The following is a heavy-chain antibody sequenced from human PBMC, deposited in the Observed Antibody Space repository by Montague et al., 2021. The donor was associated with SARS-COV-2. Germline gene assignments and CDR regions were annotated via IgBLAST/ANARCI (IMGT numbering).Heavy chain of an antibody. CDR2: TYYRSKWYN. CDR1: GDSVARNSAT. Sequence: CAISGDSVARNSATWKWDRHSPSRGFECLGRTYYRSKWYNDYAVSVRGRVTINPDTSKNQFSLQLNSVTPEDTAIYYCTSGREGNYNVMDVWGQGTTVTVSS. D-gene: IGHD1-1*01. J-gene: IGHJ6*02. CDR3: TSGREGNYNVMDV. V-gene: IGHV6-1*01.